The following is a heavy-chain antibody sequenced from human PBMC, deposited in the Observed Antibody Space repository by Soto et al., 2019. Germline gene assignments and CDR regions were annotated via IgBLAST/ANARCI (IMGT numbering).Heavy chain of an antibody. CDR2: IYYSGST. Sequence: SETLSLTYSVSVGSISSSSYYWVWIRQPPGKGLEWIGSIYYSGSTSYNPSLKSRVTISVDTSKNHFSLSLSSVTAADTAVYYCASSPRAWKYYFDYWGQGTLVTVS. CDR3: ASSPRAWKYYFDY. V-gene: IGHV4-39*01. CDR1: VGSISSSSYY. J-gene: IGHJ4*02. D-gene: IGHD1-1*01.